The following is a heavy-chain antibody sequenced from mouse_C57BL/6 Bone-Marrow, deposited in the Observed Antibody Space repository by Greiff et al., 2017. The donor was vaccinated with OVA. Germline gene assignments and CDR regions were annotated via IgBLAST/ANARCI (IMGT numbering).Heavy chain of an antibody. CDR2: ISDGGSYT. Sequence: DVMLVESGGGLVKPGGSLKLSCAASGFTFSSYAMSWVRQTPEKRLEWVATISDGGSYTYYPDNVKGRFTISRDNAKNNLYLQMSHLKSEDTAMYYCASQENGTTVVADWYFDVWGTGTTVTVSS. D-gene: IGHD1-1*01. J-gene: IGHJ1*03. V-gene: IGHV5-4*03. CDR1: GFTFSSYA. CDR3: ASQENGTTVVADWYFDV.